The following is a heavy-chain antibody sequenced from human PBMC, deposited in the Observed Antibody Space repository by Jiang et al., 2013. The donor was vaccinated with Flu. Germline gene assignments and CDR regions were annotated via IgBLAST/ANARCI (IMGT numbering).Heavy chain of an antibody. CDR2: ISGSGGST. D-gene: IGHD3-16*02. CDR1: GFTFSSYA. J-gene: IGHJ4*02. CDR3: AKDGGGYDYVWGSYRCNFDY. Sequence: EVQLLESGGGLVQPGGSLRLSCAASGFTFSSYAMSWVRQAPGKGLEWVSAISGSGGSTYYADSVKGRFTISRDNSKNTLYLQMNSLRAEDTAVYYCAKDGGGYDYVWGSYRCNFDYWAREPWSPSPQ. V-gene: IGHV3-23*01.